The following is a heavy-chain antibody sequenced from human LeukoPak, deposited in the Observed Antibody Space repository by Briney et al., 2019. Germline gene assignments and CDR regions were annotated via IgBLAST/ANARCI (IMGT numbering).Heavy chain of an antibody. CDR2: ISHTEGT. J-gene: IGHJ4*02. D-gene: IGHD2-21*01. Sequence: PSETLSLTCGVFGVSINDYYWSWIRQSPGKGLEWIGEISHTEGTRYNPSLESRVTMSFGTSENQLSLKLIFVTAADTAVYYCARIYCGHSYSVCYNRWGLGTMVTVSS. CDR1: GVSINDYY. CDR3: ARIYCGHSYSVCYNR. V-gene: IGHV4-34*01.